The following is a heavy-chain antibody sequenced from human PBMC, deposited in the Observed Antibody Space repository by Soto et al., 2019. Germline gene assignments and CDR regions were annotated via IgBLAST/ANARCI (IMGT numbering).Heavy chain of an antibody. CDR2: ISDSGGST. CDR1: VFAFSSYA. Sequence: VGSVRLSCSSSVFAFSSYAMSCVRHSPGKWLEWVSGISDSGGSTYYADSVKGRFTISRDNSKNTLYLQMDSLRAEDTAVYYCAKEIWYYYNSSYSNVAFDFWGRRTMVNVSS. CDR3: AKEIWYYYNSSYSNVAFDF. V-gene: IGHV3-23*01. J-gene: IGHJ3*01. D-gene: IGHD3-22*01.